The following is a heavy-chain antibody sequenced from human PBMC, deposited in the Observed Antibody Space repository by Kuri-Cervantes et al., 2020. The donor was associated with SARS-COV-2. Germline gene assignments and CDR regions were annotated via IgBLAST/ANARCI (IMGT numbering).Heavy chain of an antibody. CDR2: IYWDDDK. J-gene: IGHJ6*02. CDR3: TRIRVEMATIGDYYYYGMDV. V-gene: IGHV2-5*02. D-gene: IGHD5-24*01. Sequence: GPPLVQPPQTLALVSACSRFTLTTSGVGVGWIRQPPGKALEWLALIYWDDDKRYSPSLKSRLTITKDPSKNQVVLTMTNMDPVDTATYYCTRIRVEMATIGDYYYYGMDVWGQGTPVTVSS. CDR1: RFTLTTSGVG.